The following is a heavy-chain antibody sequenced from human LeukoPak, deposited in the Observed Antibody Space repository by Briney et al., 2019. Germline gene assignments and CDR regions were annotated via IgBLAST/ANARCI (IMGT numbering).Heavy chain of an antibody. D-gene: IGHD2-8*01. J-gene: IGHJ6*02. CDR2: INPSGGST. CDR3: AREDVVLVDAVRYYYYGMDV. CDR1: GYNFISYY. V-gene: IGHV1-46*01. Sequence: ASVKVSCKAFGYNFISYYMHWVRQAPGQGLEWMGIINPSGGSTSYAQKFQDRVTMTRDASTSTVYMELSSLKSEDTAVYYCAREDVVLVDAVRYYYYGMDVWGQGTTVTVSS.